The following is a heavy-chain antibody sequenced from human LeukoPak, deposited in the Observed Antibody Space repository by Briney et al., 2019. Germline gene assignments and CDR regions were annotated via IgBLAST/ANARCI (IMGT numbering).Heavy chain of an antibody. CDR2: IYYSGST. V-gene: IGHV4-59*01. J-gene: IGHJ3*02. CDR1: GGSISSYY. D-gene: IGHD3-22*01. CDR3: ARLVVEDAFDI. Sequence: PSETLSLTCTVSGGSISSYYWSWIRQPPGKGLEWIGYIYYSGSTNYNPSLKSRVTISVDTSKTQFSLKLSSVTAADTAVYYCARLVVEDAFDIWGQGTMVTVSS.